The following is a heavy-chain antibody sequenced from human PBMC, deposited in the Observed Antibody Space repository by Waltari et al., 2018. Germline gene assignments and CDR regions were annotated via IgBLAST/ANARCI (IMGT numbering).Heavy chain of an antibody. V-gene: IGHV3-23*01. CDR2: ITGSGTGT. Sequence: DVQLLESGGGLVQPGGSLRLSCAASGFTFTSYALSGVRQAQGKGLEWVSGITGSGTGTYYTQSVKGRFTISRDNSKNTVYLQMNSLRAEDTALYYCAKDSAVASVNYFDYWGQGALVTVSS. CDR3: AKDSAVASVNYFDY. CDR1: GFTFTSYA. J-gene: IGHJ4*02.